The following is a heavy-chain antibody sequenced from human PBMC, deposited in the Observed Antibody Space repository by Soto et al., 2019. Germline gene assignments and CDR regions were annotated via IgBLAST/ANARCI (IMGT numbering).Heavy chain of an antibody. Sequence: GGSLRLSCAASGFTVSSNYMSWVRQAPGKGLEWVSVIYSGGSTYYADSVKGRFTISRDNSKNTLYLQMNGLRAEDTAVYYCARVYSSTDIYYYYYMDVWGKGTTVTVS. CDR3: ARVYSSTDIYYYYYMDV. D-gene: IGHD6-13*01. CDR1: GFTVSSNY. J-gene: IGHJ6*03. CDR2: IYSGGST. V-gene: IGHV3-66*01.